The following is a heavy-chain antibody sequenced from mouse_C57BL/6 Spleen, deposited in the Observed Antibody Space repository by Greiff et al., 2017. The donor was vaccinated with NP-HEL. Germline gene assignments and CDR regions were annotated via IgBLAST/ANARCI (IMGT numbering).Heavy chain of an antibody. CDR3: ARGSYYGSRGFDY. CDR2: INPNNGGT. J-gene: IGHJ2*01. Sequence: EVQLQQSGPELVKPGASVKMSCKASGYTFTDYNMHWVKQSHGKSLEWIGYINPNNGGTSYNQKFKVKVTLTVNKSSSTAYMELRRLTSEDSAVYDCARGSYYGSRGFDYWGQGTALTVSS. D-gene: IGHD1-1*01. V-gene: IGHV1-22*01. CDR1: GYTFTDYN.